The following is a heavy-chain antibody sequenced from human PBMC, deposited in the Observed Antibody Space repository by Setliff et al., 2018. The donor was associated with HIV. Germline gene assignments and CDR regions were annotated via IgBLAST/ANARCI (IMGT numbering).Heavy chain of an antibody. CDR3: ARGRRGYNFRLDY. D-gene: IGHD3-22*01. J-gene: IGHJ4*02. V-gene: IGHV4-34*01. Sequence: PSETLSLTCAVYGGSFINYNWTWIRQPPGKGLEWIGEVHDSGSTNYNPSLKSRVTISVDTSKNQFPLKLTSVTAADTAFYYCARGRRGYNFRLDYWGPGTLVTVSS. CDR2: VHDSGST. CDR1: GGSFINYN.